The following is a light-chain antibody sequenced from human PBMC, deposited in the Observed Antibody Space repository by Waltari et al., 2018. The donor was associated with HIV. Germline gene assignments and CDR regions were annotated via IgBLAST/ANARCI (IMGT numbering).Light chain of an antibody. CDR1: SSDAGRYIH. CDR3: SSCTSSRTVV. Sequence: QSDLTQPASVSGSPGQSITLSCTGASSDAGRYIHVSRYQPHPGKAPKLTIYEVSNRPTGVSKRFSGYKCGTPASLTNSVLQAEDEADYYCSSCTSSRTVVFGGGTNLTVL. CDR2: EVS. J-gene: IGLJ3*02. V-gene: IGLV2-14*01.